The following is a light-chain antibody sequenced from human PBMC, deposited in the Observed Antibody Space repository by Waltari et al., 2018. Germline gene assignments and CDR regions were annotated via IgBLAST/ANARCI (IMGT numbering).Light chain of an antibody. CDR3: QQYNSYPIT. J-gene: IGKJ5*01. V-gene: IGKV1-5*01. CDR2: CAS. Sequence: DIQMTQSPSTLSASVGDRVTITCRASQSISSWLAWYQQKPGKAPKLLIYCASSLESGVPSRFSGSGSGTEFTLTISSLQPDDFATYYCQQYNSYPITFGQGTRLEIK. CDR1: QSISSW.